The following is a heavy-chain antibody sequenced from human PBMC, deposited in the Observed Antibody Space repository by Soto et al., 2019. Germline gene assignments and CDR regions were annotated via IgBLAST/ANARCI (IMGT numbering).Heavy chain of an antibody. J-gene: IGHJ4*02. D-gene: IGHD6-19*01. CDR1: GYTLTELS. CDR2: FDPEDGET. V-gene: IGHV1-24*01. CDR3: ATATGREQWLVLYFDY. Sequence: GASVKVSCKVSGYTLTELSMHWVRQAPGKGLEWMGGFDPEDGETIYAQKFQGRVTMTEDTSTDTAYMELSSLRSEDTAVYYCATATGREQWLVLYFDYWGQGTLVTVSS.